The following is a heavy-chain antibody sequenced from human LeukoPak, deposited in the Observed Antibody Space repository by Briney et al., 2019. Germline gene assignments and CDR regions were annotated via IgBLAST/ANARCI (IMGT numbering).Heavy chain of an antibody. J-gene: IGHJ4*02. CDR2: IIPIFGTA. V-gene: IGHV1-69*01. CDR3: ARFRSSSSSGDY. CDR1: GFTFSSYA. D-gene: IGHD6-6*01. Sequence: GGSLRLSCAASGFTFSSYAISWVRQAPGQGLEWMGGIIPIFGTANYAQKFQGRVTITADESTSTAYMELSSLRSEDTAVYYCARFRSSSSSGDYWGQGTLVTVSS.